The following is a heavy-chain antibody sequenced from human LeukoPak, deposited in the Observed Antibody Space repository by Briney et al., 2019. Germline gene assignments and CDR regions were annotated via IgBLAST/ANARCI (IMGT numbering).Heavy chain of an antibody. J-gene: IGHJ4*02. Sequence: ASVKVSCRVSGYTLTELSMHWVRQAPGKGLEWMGGFDPEDGETIYAQKFQGRVTMTEDTSTDTAYMELSSLRSEDTAVYYCATVCGGDCYYFDYWGQGTLVTVSS. D-gene: IGHD2-21*02. V-gene: IGHV1-24*01. CDR1: GYTLTELS. CDR3: ATVCGGDCYYFDY. CDR2: FDPEDGET.